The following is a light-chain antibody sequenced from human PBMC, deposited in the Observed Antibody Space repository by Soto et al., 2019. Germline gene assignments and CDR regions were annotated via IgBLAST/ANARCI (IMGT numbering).Light chain of an antibody. V-gene: IGKV4-1*01. CDR1: QSVLYSSNNKNY. CDR2: WAS. Sequence: DIVMTQSPDSLAVSLGERATINCKSSQSVLYSSNNKNYLDWYQQKPGQPPKLLIYWASTRESGGPDRFSGSGSVTDFTLTISSLQAEDVAVYYCQQYYSTPTWTFGQGTKVEIK. CDR3: QQYYSTPTWT. J-gene: IGKJ1*01.